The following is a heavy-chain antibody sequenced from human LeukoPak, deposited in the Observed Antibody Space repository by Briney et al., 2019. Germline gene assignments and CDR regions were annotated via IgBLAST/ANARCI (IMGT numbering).Heavy chain of an antibody. CDR2: IKQDGSEK. Sequence: GGSLRLSCAASGFTFSIYWMSWVRQAPGKGPEWVASIKQDGSEKYYVASVKGRFTISRDNAKNSLYLQMNSLRAEDTAVYYCARVGITMVRGVIMWANWFDPWGQGTLVTASS. J-gene: IGHJ5*02. CDR1: GFTFSIYW. V-gene: IGHV3-7*01. D-gene: IGHD3-10*01. CDR3: ARVGITMVRGVIMWANWFDP.